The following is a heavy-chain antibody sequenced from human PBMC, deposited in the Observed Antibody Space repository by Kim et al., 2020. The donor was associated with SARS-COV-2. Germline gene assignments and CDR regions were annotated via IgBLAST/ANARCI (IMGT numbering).Heavy chain of an antibody. J-gene: IGHJ4*02. CDR2: IIPIFGTA. CDR1: GGTFSSYA. Sequence: SVKVSCKASGGTFSSYAISWVRQAPGQGLEWMGGIIPIFGTANYAQKFQGRVTITADESTSTAYMELSSLRSEDTAVYYCAREHYDYVWGSYLYYFDYWGQGTLVTVSS. CDR3: AREHYDYVWGSYLYYFDY. V-gene: IGHV1-69*13. D-gene: IGHD3-16*02.